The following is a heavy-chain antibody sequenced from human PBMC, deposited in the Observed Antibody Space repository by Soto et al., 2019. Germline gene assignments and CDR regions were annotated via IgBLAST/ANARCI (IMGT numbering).Heavy chain of an antibody. CDR3: ARGVSSYYDSSGYYGNWFAP. D-gene: IGHD3-22*01. J-gene: IGHJ5*02. V-gene: IGHV1-18*01. CDR2: ISAYNGNT. Sequence: ASVKVSCKASGYTFTSYGISLVRQAPGQGLEWMGWISAYNGNTNYAQKLQGRVTMTTDTSTSTAYMELRSLRSDDTAVYYCARGVSSYYDSSGYYGNWFAPWXQGTLVTVSS. CDR1: GYTFTSYG.